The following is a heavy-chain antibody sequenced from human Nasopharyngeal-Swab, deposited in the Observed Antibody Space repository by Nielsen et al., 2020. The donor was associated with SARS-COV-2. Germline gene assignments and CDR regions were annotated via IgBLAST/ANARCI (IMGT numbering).Heavy chain of an antibody. CDR3: HVDRVSGSEDSYYFHAMDV. V-gene: IGHV1-18*01. CDR2: ISGYNGDT. J-gene: IGHJ6*02. Sequence: ASVKVSCKASGYTFSSYGITWVRQAPGQGLEWMGWISGYNGDTNYAQKLQGRLTMTTDTSTSTAYMELGNLRSDDTAVYYCHVDRVSGSEDSYYFHAMDVWGQGTTVTVSS. D-gene: IGHD6-19*01. CDR1: GYTFSSYG.